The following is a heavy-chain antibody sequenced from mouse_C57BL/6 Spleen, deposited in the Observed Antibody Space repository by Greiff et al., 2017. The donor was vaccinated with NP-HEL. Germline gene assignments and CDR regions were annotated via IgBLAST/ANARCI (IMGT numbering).Heavy chain of an antibody. D-gene: IGHD4-1*01. CDR1: GFTFSSYA. CDR2: ISSGGSYT. CDR3: ARPNWDVSWYFDV. J-gene: IGHJ1*03. V-gene: IGHV5-6*03. Sequence: EVKLVESGGGLVKPGGSLKLSCAASGFTFSSYAMSWVRQTPDKRLEWVATISSGGSYTYYPDSGKGRFTISRDNAKNTLYLQMSSLKSEDTAMYYCARPNWDVSWYFDVWGTGTTVTVSS.